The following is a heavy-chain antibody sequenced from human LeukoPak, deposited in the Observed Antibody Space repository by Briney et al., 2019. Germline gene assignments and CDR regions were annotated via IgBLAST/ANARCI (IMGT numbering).Heavy chain of an antibody. CDR3: AKDFRIGYSAHFDY. D-gene: IGHD2-21*01. Sequence: GGSLRLSCVGSGFIFRSHAMSWVRQAPEKGLEFVSGIYENGGTTYYADSVKGRFSISRDNSKNTLYLQMDSLRGEDTAVYYCAKDFRIGYSAHFDYWGQGALVTVSS. CDR1: GFIFRSHA. J-gene: IGHJ4*02. CDR2: IYENGGTT. V-gene: IGHV3-23*01.